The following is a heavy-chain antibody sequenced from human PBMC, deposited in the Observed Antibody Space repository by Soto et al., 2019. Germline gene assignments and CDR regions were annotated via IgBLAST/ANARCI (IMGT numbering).Heavy chain of an antibody. CDR3: ARDINPDYYDSSGYLY. CDR2: ISSSSSTI. CDR1: GFTFSSYS. Sequence: PGGSLRLSCAASGFTFSSYSMNWVRQAPGKGLEWVSYISSSSSTIYYADSVKGRFTISRDNAKNSLYLQMNSLRDEDTAVYYCARDINPDYYDSSGYLYWGQGTLVTVSS. J-gene: IGHJ4*02. D-gene: IGHD3-22*01. V-gene: IGHV3-48*02.